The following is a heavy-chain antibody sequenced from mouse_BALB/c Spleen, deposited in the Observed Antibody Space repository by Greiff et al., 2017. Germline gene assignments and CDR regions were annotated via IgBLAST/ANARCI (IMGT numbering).Heavy chain of an antibody. V-gene: IGHV1-55*01. CDR2: IYPGSGST. CDR1: GYNFTSYW. CDR3: ARGYYGYDGYWYFDV. D-gene: IGHD2-2*01. Sequence: QVQLQQPGAELVKPGTSVKLSCKASGYNFTSYWINWVKLRPGQGLEWIGDIYPGSGSTNYNEKFKSKATLTVDTSSSTAYMQLSSPTSEDSAVYYCARGYYGYDGYWYFDVWGAGTTVTVSS. J-gene: IGHJ1*01.